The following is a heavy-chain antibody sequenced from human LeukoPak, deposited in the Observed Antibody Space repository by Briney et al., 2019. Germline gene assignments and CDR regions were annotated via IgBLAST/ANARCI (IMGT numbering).Heavy chain of an antibody. J-gene: IGHJ4*02. CDR2: ILPIIHIP. V-gene: IGHV1-69*04. Sequence: SVKVSCKASGGTFGTYTISWVRQAPGQGLEWMGRILPIIHIPDYAQKFQDRVTITADTSTNTAYMELGSLRSEDTAVYYCARETEDDSIFGVVFGPLDYGGQGTLVTVSS. CDR1: GGTFGTYT. CDR3: ARETEDDSIFGVVFGPLDY. D-gene: IGHD3-3*01.